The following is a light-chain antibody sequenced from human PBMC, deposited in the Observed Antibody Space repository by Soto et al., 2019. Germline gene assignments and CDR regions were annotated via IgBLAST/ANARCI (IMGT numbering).Light chain of an antibody. Sequence: EIVMTQSPATLSVSPGERATLSCRASQSVSSNLAWYQQKPVQAPRLLIYGASTRATGIPARFSGSVSWTEFTLTISSLQSEDFAVYYCQQYNNWTQNFGQGTKLEIK. CDR2: GAS. CDR3: QQYNNWTQN. CDR1: QSVSSN. J-gene: IGKJ2*01. V-gene: IGKV3-15*01.